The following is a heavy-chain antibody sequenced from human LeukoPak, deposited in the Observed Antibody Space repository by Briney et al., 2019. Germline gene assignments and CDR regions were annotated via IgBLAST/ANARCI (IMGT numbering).Heavy chain of an antibody. Sequence: GGSLRLSCAASGFTFDDYAMHWVRQAPGKGLEWVSLISGDGGSTCYADSVKGRFTISRDNSKNTLYLQMNSLRAEDTAVYYCARDRSGSYFGNFDYWGQGTLVTVSS. CDR3: ARDRSGSYFGNFDY. CDR2: ISGDGGST. V-gene: IGHV3-43*02. D-gene: IGHD1-26*01. J-gene: IGHJ4*02. CDR1: GFTFDDYA.